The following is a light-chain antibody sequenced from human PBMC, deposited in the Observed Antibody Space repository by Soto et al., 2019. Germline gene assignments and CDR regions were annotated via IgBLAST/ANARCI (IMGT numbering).Light chain of an antibody. J-gene: IGKJ1*01. CDR2: GVS. CDR1: QSGPSNF. CDR3: QQYDSCWT. Sequence: EIVLTQSPGTLSLSPGERATLSCRASQSGPSNFLAWYQQKPGQAPILVIYGVSSRATGIPGMFSGSGSGTDSTLTITTLEPEDLAVDYFQQYDSCWTFGQGTKVSIK. V-gene: IGKV3-20*01.